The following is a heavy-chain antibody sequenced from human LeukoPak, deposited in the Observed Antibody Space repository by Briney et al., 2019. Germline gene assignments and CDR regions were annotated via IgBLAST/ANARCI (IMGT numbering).Heavy chain of an antibody. CDR2: ISSLGGST. J-gene: IGHJ4*02. CDR1: GFIFNNYA. CDR3: ARGYNSWFLLDY. D-gene: IGHD6-13*01. Sequence: GSLRLSCAASGFIFNNYAMSWVRQAPGKGLEWVSAISSLGGSTYYADSVKGRFTISRDNSKNTLYLQMNSLRAEDTAVYYCARGYNSWFLLDYWGQGTLVTVSS. V-gene: IGHV3-23*01.